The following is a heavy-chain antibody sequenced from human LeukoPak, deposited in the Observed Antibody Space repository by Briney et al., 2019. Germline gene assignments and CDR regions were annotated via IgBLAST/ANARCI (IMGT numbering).Heavy chain of an antibody. CDR1: GGSISSYY. V-gene: IGHV4-34*01. D-gene: IGHD3-10*01. CDR2: INHSGST. J-gene: IGHJ5*02. CDR3: ARGGLLLWFGEAARAWFDP. Sequence: PSETLSLTCTVSGGSISSYYWSWIRQPPGKGLEWIGEINHSGSTNYNPSLKSRVTISVDTSKNQFSLKLSSVTAADTAVYYCARGGLLLWFGEAARAWFDPWGQGTLVTVSS.